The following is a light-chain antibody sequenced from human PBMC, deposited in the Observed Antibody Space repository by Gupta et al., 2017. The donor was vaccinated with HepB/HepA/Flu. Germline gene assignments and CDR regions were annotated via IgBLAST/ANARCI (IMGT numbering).Light chain of an antibody. CDR2: DVS. J-gene: IGLJ3*02. CDR1: SHDFGDYHY. Sequence: QSALIQPASVSGSPGQSITISCTGPSHDFGDYHYVTWYTHHPGKAPKLIIDDVSNRPSEVSNRFSGSKSGNTASLTISGLQAEDEAHDYCSSHISSRTGVFGGGTKLTVL. V-gene: IGLV2-14*03. CDR3: SSHISSRTGV.